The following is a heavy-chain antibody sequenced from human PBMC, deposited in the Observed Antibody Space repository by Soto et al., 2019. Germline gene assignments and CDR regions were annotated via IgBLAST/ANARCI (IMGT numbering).Heavy chain of an antibody. V-gene: IGHV1-8*02. D-gene: IGHD6-13*01. CDR3: GRGPSPRAPAGGTPYYYAMDV. J-gene: IGHJ6*02. Sequence: ASVKVSCKASGYDFTAYDINWVRQASGQGLEWMGWMNPINGAAGSARRFQGRVSMTRNTATGTAYLELTNLRSDDTAVYFCGRGPSPRAPAGGTPYYYAMDVWGQGATVTVSS. CDR1: GYDFTAYD. CDR2: MNPINGAA.